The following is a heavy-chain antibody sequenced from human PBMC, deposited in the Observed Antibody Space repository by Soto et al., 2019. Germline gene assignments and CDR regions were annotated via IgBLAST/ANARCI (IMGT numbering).Heavy chain of an antibody. J-gene: IGHJ4*02. V-gene: IGHV3-33*01. CDR2: IWYDGSNR. CDR1: GFTISTHG. Sequence: QVQLVESGGGVVQPGTSLRLSCAASGFTISTHGMHWVRQAPGKGLEWVANIWYDGSNRCYADSVKGRFTISKDNSKNTLYLQMSRLRAEDTAVYYCAAATTWNFHFHHWGQGTQVTVSS. D-gene: IGHD1-7*01. CDR3: AAATTWNFHFHH.